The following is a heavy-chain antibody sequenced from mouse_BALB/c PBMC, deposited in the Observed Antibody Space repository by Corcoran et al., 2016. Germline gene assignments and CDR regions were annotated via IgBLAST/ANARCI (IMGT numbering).Heavy chain of an antibody. Sequence: EVQLQQSGAELVKPGASVKLSCTASGFNIKDTYMHWVKQRPEQGLEWIGRIDPANGNTKYDPKFQGKATITADTSSNTAYLQLSSLTSEDTAVYYCASDGYYSYAMDYWGQGTSVTVSS. CDR1: GFNIKDTY. V-gene: IGHV14-3*02. CDR3: ASDGYYSYAMDY. J-gene: IGHJ4*01. CDR2: IDPANGNT. D-gene: IGHD2-3*01.